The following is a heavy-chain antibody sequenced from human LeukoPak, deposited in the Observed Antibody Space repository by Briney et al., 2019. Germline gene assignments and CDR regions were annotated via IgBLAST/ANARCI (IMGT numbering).Heavy chain of an antibody. D-gene: IGHD6-13*01. Sequence: GGSLRLSCAASGFTFSGYWMHWVRHAPGKGVIWVSRLNTDGRTTNYADFVKGRFTISRDNASNTLYLQMNSLRPDDTAVYYCVRGTIAVGGTDYWGQGTLVTVSS. CDR1: GFTFSGYW. J-gene: IGHJ4*02. V-gene: IGHV3-74*01. CDR3: VRGTIAVGGTDY. CDR2: LNTDGRTT.